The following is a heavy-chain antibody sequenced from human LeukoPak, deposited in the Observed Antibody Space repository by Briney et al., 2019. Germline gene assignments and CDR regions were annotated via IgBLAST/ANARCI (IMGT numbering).Heavy chain of an antibody. J-gene: IGHJ3*02. CDR2: INPSGGST. CDR1: GYTFTSYY. V-gene: IGHV1-46*03. D-gene: IGHD3-22*01. Sequence: ASVKVSCKASGYTFTSYYMHWVRQAPGQGLEWMGIINPSGGSTSYAQKFQGRVTMTRDTSTSTVYMELSSLRSEDTAVYYCASPSLYYYDSSGSYDAFDIWGQGTMVTVPS. CDR3: ASPSLYYYDSSGSYDAFDI.